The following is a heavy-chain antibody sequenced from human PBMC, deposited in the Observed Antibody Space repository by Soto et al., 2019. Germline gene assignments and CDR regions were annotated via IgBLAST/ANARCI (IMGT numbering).Heavy chain of an antibody. CDR1: GFTFSSDW. CDR2: IKQAGSDK. D-gene: IGHD4-17*01. CDR3: ARDPDYGDYGEGY. Sequence: GGSLRLSCAASGFTFSSDWMSWVRQAPGGGLEWVANIKQAGSDKYYVDSVKGRFTISRDNAKNSLYLQMNSLRAEDTAVYYCARDPDYGDYGEGYWGQGTLVTVSS. V-gene: IGHV3-7*03. J-gene: IGHJ4*02.